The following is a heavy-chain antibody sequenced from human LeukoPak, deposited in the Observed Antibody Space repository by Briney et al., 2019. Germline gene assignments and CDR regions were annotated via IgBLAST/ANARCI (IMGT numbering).Heavy chain of an antibody. CDR1: GGTFSSYA. D-gene: IGHD6-6*01. CDR3: ARDIAARLGYYYYGMDV. V-gene: IGHV1-69*01. CDR2: IIPIFGTA. J-gene: IGHJ6*02. Sequence: SVKVSCKASGGTFSSYAISWVRQAPGQGLEWMGGIIPIFGTANYAQKFQGRVTITADESTSTAYMELSSLRSEDTAVYYCARDIAARLGYYYYGMDVWGQGTTVTVSS.